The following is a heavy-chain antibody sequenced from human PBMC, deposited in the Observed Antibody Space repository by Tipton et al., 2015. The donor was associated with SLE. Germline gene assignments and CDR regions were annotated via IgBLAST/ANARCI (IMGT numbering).Heavy chain of an antibody. V-gene: IGHV4-39*07. Sequence: TLSLTCTVSGGSISSTSFYWGCIRQPPGKGLEWIGSIYYSGSTYYNPSLKSRVTISVDTSKNQFSLKLSSVTAADTAVYYCATRPIAVAGTWYFDLWGRGTLVTVSS. CDR3: ATRPIAVAGTWYFDL. J-gene: IGHJ2*01. CDR1: GGSISSTSFY. D-gene: IGHD6-19*01. CDR2: IYYSGST.